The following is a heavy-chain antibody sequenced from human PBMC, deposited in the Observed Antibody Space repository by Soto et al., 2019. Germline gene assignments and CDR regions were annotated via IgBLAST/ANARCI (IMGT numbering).Heavy chain of an antibody. J-gene: IGHJ3*02. D-gene: IGHD3-16*02. Sequence: QVPLVQSGAEVKKPGASVKVSCKVSGYTLTELSMHWVRQAPGKGLEWMGGFDPEDGETIYEQKFQGRVTMTEDTSTDTAYMELSSLRSEDTAVYYCATSTFRDYVWGSYRHDAFDIWGQGTMVTVSS. CDR3: ATSTFRDYVWGSYRHDAFDI. V-gene: IGHV1-24*01. CDR1: GYTLTELS. CDR2: FDPEDGET.